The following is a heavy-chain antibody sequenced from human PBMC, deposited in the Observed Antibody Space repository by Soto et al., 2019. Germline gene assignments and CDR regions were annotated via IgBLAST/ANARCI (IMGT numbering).Heavy chain of an antibody. CDR2: ISYDGSNK. CDR1: GFTFSSYG. V-gene: IGHV3-30*18. CDR3: AKDRGQRRPEPAFDY. Sequence: GGSLRLSCAASGFTFSSYGMHWVRQAPGKGLEWVAVISYDGSNKYYADSVKGRFTISRDNSKNTLYLQMNSLRAEDTAVYYCAKDRGQRRPEPAFDYWGQAPLVTVS. J-gene: IGHJ4*02.